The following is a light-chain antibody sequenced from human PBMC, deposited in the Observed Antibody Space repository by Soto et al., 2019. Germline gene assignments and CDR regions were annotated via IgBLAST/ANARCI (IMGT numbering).Light chain of an antibody. J-gene: IGKJ1*01. CDR3: QQYDQWWT. CDR1: QSVSRI. V-gene: IGKV3-15*01. CDR2: GAS. Sequence: EIVLTQSPATLSLSPGERATLSCRASQSVSRILAWYQQKPGQAPRLLIYGASTRATGIPVRFSGSGSGTEFTLTISSLQSEDFGVYFCQQYDQWWTFGQGTKVDIK.